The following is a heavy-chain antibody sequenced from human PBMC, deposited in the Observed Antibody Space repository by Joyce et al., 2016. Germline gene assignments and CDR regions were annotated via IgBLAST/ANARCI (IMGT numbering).Heavy chain of an antibody. V-gene: IGHV3-48*02. J-gene: IGHJ4*02. CDR1: GFSFNTYS. CDR3: ARVGRTGYTCDY. Sequence: EVQLVESGGGLVQPGGSLRLSCEASGFSFNTYSINWVRQAPGKGLEWLSYISASSGTIYYADSLKGRFTISRDNAKNSVYLQMNSLRDEDTAVYYCARVGRTGYTCDYWGQGTLVTVSS. D-gene: IGHD5-24*01. CDR2: ISASSGTI.